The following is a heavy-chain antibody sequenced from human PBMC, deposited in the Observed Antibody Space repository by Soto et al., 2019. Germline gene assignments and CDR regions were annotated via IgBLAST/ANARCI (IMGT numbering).Heavy chain of an antibody. CDR2: ISESGGSR. Sequence: EVQLLESGGGLVQPGGSLRLSCAASGFTFSSFAMSWVRQAPGRGLEWVSTISESGGSRYYADYVKGRFTISRDNSKNTLYLQMNSLRAEDTAVYYCAKAVGPLWSGYWGQGTLVTVS. CDR1: GFTFSSFA. V-gene: IGHV3-23*01. J-gene: IGHJ4*02. CDR3: AKAVGPLWSGY. D-gene: IGHD3-3*01.